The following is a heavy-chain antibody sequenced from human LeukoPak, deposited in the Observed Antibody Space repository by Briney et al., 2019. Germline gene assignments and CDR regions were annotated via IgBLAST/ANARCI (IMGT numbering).Heavy chain of an antibody. J-gene: IGHJ3*02. CDR3: ARNRSAVIVPAAMGGAFDI. CDR2: IYHSGST. CDR1: GHSISSGYY. D-gene: IGHD2-2*01. V-gene: IGHV4-38-2*01. Sequence: PSETLSLTCAVSGHSISSGYYWGWIRQPPGKGLEWIGSIYHSGSTHYNPSLKSRVTISVDTSKNQFSLNLGSVTAADTAMYYCARNRSAVIVPAAMGGAFDIWGHGTMVTVSS.